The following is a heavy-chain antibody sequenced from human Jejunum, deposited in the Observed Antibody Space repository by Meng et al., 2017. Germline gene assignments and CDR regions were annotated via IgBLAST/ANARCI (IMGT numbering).Heavy chain of an antibody. Sequence: HLRDSGQGLVTPSETLSLACTVSGDSLGTHYCSWIRQPPGKGLEWIGYVFDSGSTNYNPSLKSRVASSVDTSKNQVSLKLPSVTAADTAVYYCARSFHESFWGSYRYLFGLWGQGALVTVSS. CDR1: GDSLGTHY. D-gene: IGHD3-16*02. V-gene: IGHV4-59*11. CDR3: ARSFHESFWGSYRYLFGL. J-gene: IGHJ4*02. CDR2: VFDSGST.